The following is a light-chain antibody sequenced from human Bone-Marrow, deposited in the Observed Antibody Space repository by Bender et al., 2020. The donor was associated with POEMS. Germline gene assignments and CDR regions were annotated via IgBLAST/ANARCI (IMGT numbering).Light chain of an antibody. CDR3: TSYTKSDTWV. J-gene: IGLJ3*02. CDR2: DVS. Sequence: QSALTQPRSVSGSPGQSVTISCTGTRSDVGGFNYVSWYQHYPGKGPKLVIYDVSKRPSGVPDRFSGSKSGYTASLTISGLQAEDEADYYCTSYTKSDTWVFGGGTKLTVL. V-gene: IGLV2-11*01. CDR1: RSDVGGFNY.